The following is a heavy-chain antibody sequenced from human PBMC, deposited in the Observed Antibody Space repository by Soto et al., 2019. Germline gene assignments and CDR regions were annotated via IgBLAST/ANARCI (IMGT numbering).Heavy chain of an antibody. CDR1: GGSISSSSYY. V-gene: IGHV4-39*01. Sequence: QLQLQESGPGLVKPSETLSLTCTVSGGSISSSSYYWGWIRQPPGKGLEWIGNIYYSGSTYYNSSLKSRVTISVDTSKNRFSRKLSSVTAADTAVYYCARRVSGSYFHYWGQGTLVTVSS. CDR2: IYYSGST. J-gene: IGHJ4*02. CDR3: ARRVSGSYFHY. D-gene: IGHD1-26*01.